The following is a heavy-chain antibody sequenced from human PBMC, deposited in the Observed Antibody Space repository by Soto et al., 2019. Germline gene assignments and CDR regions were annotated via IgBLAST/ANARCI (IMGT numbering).Heavy chain of an antibody. Sequence: EVQMVESGGGLVQPRGSLRLSCVPSGFTFSSHWMDWVRQVPGEGLVWVSRIHSDGTVTSYADFVKGRFTISIDNAKSTLYLQMNSLRVEDTAVYYCVISPGYWGQGTLVTVSS. J-gene: IGHJ4*02. CDR1: GFTFSSHW. CDR3: VISPGY. CDR2: IHSDGTVT. V-gene: IGHV3-74*01.